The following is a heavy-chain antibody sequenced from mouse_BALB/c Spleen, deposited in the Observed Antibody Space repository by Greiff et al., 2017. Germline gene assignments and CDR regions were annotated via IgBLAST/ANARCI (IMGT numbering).Heavy chain of an antibody. CDR3: ARERDYRYDWFAY. V-gene: IGHV2-9*02. Sequence: VQLQESGPGLVAPSQSLSITCTVSGFSLTSYGVHWVRQPPGKGLEWLGVIWAGGSTNYNSALMSSLSISKDNSKSQVFLKMNSLQTDDTAMYYCARERDYRYDWFAYWGQGTLVTVSA. D-gene: IGHD2-14*01. CDR2: IWAGGST. CDR1: GFSLTSYG. J-gene: IGHJ3*01.